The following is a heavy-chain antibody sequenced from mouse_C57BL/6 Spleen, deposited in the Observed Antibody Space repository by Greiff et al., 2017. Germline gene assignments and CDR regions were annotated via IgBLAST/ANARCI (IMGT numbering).Heavy chain of an antibody. V-gene: IGHV1-80*01. Sequence: VQLQQSGAELVKPGASVKISCKASGYAFSSYWMNWVKQRPGKGLEWIGQIYPGDGDTNYNGKFKGKATLTADKSSSTAYMQLSSLTSEDSAVYFCARGITTVPDYYAMDYWGQGTSVTVSS. D-gene: IGHD1-1*01. CDR3: ARGITTVPDYYAMDY. J-gene: IGHJ4*01. CDR1: GYAFSSYW. CDR2: IYPGDGDT.